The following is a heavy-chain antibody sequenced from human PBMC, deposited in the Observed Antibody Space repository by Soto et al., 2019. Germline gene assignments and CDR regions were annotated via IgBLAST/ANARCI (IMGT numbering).Heavy chain of an antibody. J-gene: IGHJ6*02. CDR2: IIPIFGTA. V-gene: IGHV1-69*06. D-gene: IGHD5-18*01. CDR3: ASAADTAILPYYYYYGMDV. CDR1: GGTFSSYA. Sequence: QVQLVQSGAEVKKPGSSVKVSCKASGGTFSSYAISWLRQAPVQGLEWMGGIIPIFGTANYAQKFQGRVTITADKSTSTAYMELSSLRSEDTAVYYCASAADTAILPYYYYYGMDVWGHGTTVTVS.